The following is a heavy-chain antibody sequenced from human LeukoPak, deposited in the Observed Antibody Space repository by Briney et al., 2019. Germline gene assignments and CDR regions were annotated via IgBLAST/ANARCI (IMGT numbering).Heavy chain of an antibody. CDR2: IDSDGATT. Sequence: PGGSLRLSCAASGFTFSFFWMHWVRQAPGKGLVWVSRIDSDGATTGYADSVKGRFTISRDNAKNTLYLQMNSLRADDTAVYYCTRGLLGIHDYWGQGTLVTVSS. J-gene: IGHJ4*02. V-gene: IGHV3-74*01. CDR1: GFTFSFFW. D-gene: IGHD7-27*01. CDR3: TRGLLGIHDY.